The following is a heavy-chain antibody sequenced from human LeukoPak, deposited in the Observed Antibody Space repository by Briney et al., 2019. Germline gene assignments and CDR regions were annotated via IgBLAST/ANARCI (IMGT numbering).Heavy chain of an antibody. V-gene: IGHV3-30*04. CDR2: ISYDGSNK. CDR1: GFTFSSYA. CDR3: AMQWLLLGAFDI. J-gene: IGHJ3*02. D-gene: IGHD3-22*01. Sequence: GGSLRLSCAASGFTFSSYAMHWVRQAPGKGLEWVAVISYDGSNKYYADSVKGRFTISRDNSKNTLFLQINSLGAEDTAVYYCAMQWLLLGAFDIWGQGTMVTVSS.